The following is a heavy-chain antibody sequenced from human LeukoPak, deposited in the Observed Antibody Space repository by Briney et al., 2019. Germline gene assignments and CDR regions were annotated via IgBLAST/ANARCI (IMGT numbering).Heavy chain of an antibody. Sequence: GSLRLSCAASGFPFSSYSMNWVRQAPGKGLEWVSSISSSSSYIYYADSVKGRFTISRDNAKNSLYLQMNSLRAEDTAVYYCARVPVGIVGGPFDYWGQGTLVTVSS. CDR2: ISSSSSYI. V-gene: IGHV3-21*01. D-gene: IGHD1-26*01. CDR3: ARVPVGIVGGPFDY. CDR1: GFPFSSYS. J-gene: IGHJ4*02.